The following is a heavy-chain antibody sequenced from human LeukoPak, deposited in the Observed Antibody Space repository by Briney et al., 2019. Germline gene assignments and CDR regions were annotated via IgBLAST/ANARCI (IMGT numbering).Heavy chain of an antibody. Sequence: PGGPLRLSCAASGLTFRSYSMSWVRQAPGKRLEWVSSISDSGRSMDYADSVQGRFTISRDNTQNSLYLKMNSLRVEDTAVYYCARDVGWGIAASWGQGPLVTVSS. V-gene: IGHV3-21*06. CDR2: ISDSGRSM. CDR1: GLTFRSYS. D-gene: IGHD6-25*01. CDR3: ARDVGWGIAAS. J-gene: IGHJ4*02.